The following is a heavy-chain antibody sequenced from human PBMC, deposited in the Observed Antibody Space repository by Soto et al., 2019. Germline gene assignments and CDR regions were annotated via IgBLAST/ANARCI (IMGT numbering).Heavy chain of an antibody. CDR3: ARTDRDFYGVDG. V-gene: IGHV3-13*05. CDR2: ISAAGDP. CDR1: GFTFRNYA. J-gene: IGHJ6*01. Sequence: EVQLVESGGGLVQPGGSLRISCEASGFTFRNYAMHWVSQGTGNGLEWVSGISAAGDPDYADSVEGRFTSARENAQNSFCLQMTSLRVGDTAVYYCARTDRDFYGVDGWGQGTTVIVSS.